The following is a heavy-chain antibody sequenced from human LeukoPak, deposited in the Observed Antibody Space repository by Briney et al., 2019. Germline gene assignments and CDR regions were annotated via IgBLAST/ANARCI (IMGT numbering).Heavy chain of an antibody. Sequence: GGSLRLSCAASGFTFDDYAMHWVRQAPGKGLEWVSGISWNSGSIGYADSVKGRFTISRDNSKNTLYLQMNSLRAEDTAVYYCAKVMEWELKYAFDIWGQGTMVTVSS. CDR3: AKVMEWELKYAFDI. J-gene: IGHJ3*02. CDR2: ISWNSGSI. D-gene: IGHD1-26*01. CDR1: GFTFDDYA. V-gene: IGHV3-9*01.